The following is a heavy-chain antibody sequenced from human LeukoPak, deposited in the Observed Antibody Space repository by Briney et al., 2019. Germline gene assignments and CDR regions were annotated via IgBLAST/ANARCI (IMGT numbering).Heavy chain of an antibody. V-gene: IGHV4-39*07. J-gene: IGHJ5*02. CDR2: IYYSGST. D-gene: IGHD6-13*01. CDR1: GFTFSNYA. CDR3: ARGYLVGAAADWFDP. Sequence: PGGSLRLSCAASGFTFSNYAMSWVRQPPGKGLEWIGTIYYSGSTYYNPSLKSRVTISVDTSKNQLSLKLSSVTAADTAVYYCARGYLVGAAADWFDPWGQGTLVTVSS.